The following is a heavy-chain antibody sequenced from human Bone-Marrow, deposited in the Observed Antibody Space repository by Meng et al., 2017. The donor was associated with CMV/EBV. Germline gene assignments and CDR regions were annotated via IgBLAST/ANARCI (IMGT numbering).Heavy chain of an antibody. Sequence: ESLKISCAVYGGSFSSYYWGWIRQPPGKGLEWIGSIYHSGSTYYNPSLKSRVTISVDTSKNQFSLKLSSVTAADTAVYYCARDFWSGYPRSGSKRYYYYGMDVWGQGTTVTVSS. D-gene: IGHD3-3*01. J-gene: IGHJ6*02. CDR3: ARDFWSGYPRSGSKRYYYYGMDV. V-gene: IGHV4-38-2*02. CDR2: IYHSGST. CDR1: GGSFSSYY.